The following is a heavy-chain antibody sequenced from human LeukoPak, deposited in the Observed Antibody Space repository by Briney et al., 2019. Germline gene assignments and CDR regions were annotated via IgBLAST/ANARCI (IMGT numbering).Heavy chain of an antibody. CDR3: ARGTPGCGSRYGY. V-gene: IGHV1-46*01. D-gene: IGHD2-15*01. CDR1: GHTFTTYY. CDR2: INPSGDGT. J-gene: IGHJ4*02. Sequence: ASVKVSCKASGHTFTTYYVHLVRQAPGQGLEWMGVINPSGDGTNYPQRFQDRVTLTKDTSTSTAYMELRSLRSDDTAVYYCARGTPGCGSRYGYWGQGTLVTVSS.